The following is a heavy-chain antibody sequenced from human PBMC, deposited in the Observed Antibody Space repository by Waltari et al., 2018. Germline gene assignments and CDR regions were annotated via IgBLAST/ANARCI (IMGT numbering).Heavy chain of an antibody. V-gene: IGHV4-34*01. CDR1: GGSFSGYY. J-gene: IGHJ6*02. Sequence: QVQLQQWGAGLLKPSETLSLTCAVYGGSFSGYYWSWIRQPPGKGLEWIGEIYQSGSTNYNPALKSRVTISIDTSKNQFSLKLSSVTAADTAVYYCARDPDGYCSGGSCYHYYYGMDVWGQGTTVTVSS. CDR3: ARDPDGYCSGGSCYHYYYGMDV. CDR2: IYQSGST. D-gene: IGHD2-15*01.